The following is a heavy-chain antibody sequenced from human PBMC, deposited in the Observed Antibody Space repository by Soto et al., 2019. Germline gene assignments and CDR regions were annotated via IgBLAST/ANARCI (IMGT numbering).Heavy chain of an antibody. CDR3: ARLAARPDYYYGMDV. CDR2: IDPSDSYT. D-gene: IGHD6-6*01. J-gene: IGHJ6*02. CDR1: GYSFTSYW. Sequence: ESLKISCKGSGYSFTSYWISWVRQMPGKGLEWMGRIDPSDSYTNYSPSFQGHVTISADKSISTAYLQWSSLKASDTAMYYCARLAARPDYYYGMDVWGQGTTVTVSS. V-gene: IGHV5-10-1*01.